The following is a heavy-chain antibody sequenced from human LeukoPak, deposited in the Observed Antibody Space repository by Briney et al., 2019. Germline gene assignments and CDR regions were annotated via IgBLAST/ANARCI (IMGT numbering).Heavy chain of an antibody. CDR2: IAHDERKI. D-gene: IGHD6-13*01. Sequence: GGSLRLSCAASGFIFRNYAMHWVRQSPGKGLEWLAVIAHDERKIYYADSVKGRFTISRDNSKNSLYLQMNSLRTEDTALYYCAKDGIAAAGYYYYYGMDVWGQGTTVTVSS. V-gene: IGHV3-30*18. CDR1: GFIFRNYA. J-gene: IGHJ6*02. CDR3: AKDGIAAAGYYYYYGMDV.